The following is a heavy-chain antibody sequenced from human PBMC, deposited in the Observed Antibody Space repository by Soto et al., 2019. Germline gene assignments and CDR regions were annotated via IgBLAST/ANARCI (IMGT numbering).Heavy chain of an antibody. J-gene: IGHJ5*02. CDR3: ARAGRYCTNGVCYKSSWFDP. CDR2: ISAYNGNT. D-gene: IGHD2-8*01. V-gene: IGHV1-18*01. Sequence: ASVKVSCKASGYTFTSYGISWVRQAPGQGLEWMGWISAYNGNTNYAQKLQGRVTMTTDTSTSTAYMELRSLRSDDTAVYYCARAGRYCTNGVCYKSSWFDPWGQGTLVTVSS. CDR1: GYTFTSYG.